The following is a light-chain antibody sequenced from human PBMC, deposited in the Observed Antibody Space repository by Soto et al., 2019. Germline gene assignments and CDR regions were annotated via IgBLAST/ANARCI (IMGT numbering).Light chain of an antibody. CDR1: QSISSY. V-gene: IGKV1-39*01. CDR3: QQSYSSPLT. Sequence: DIQMTQSPSSLSASVGDRVTISCRASQSISSYLNWYQQKPGKAPKLLIYAASSFQCGVSSRFSGSGSGTDFTLTILRLQPEDFATYYCQQSYSSPLTFGGGTKVEIK. CDR2: AAS. J-gene: IGKJ4*01.